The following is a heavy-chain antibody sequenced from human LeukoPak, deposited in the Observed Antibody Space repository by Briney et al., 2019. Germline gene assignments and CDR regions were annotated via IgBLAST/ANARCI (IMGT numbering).Heavy chain of an antibody. CDR1: GFTFSSYE. V-gene: IGHV3-48*03. CDR3: AKYGVDCSSTSCYPLYYMDV. D-gene: IGHD2-2*01. Sequence: GGSLRLSCAASGFTFSSYEMNWVRQAPGKGLEWVSYISSSGSTIYYADSAKGRFTISRDNSKYTLFLQMNSLRAEDTAVYYCAKYGVDCSSTSCYPLYYMDVWGKGTTVTVSS. J-gene: IGHJ6*03. CDR2: ISSSGSTI.